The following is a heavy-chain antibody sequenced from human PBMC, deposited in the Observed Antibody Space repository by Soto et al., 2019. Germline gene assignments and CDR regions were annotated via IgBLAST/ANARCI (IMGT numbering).Heavy chain of an antibody. CDR3: GRASWNYYYYGMDI. V-gene: IGHV3-73*01. CDR1: GFTFSDST. J-gene: IGHJ6*02. CDR2: IRSKAQNYAT. Sequence: GGSLRLSCAASGFTFSDSTMHWVRQASGKGLEWVGRIRSKAQNYATAYAASVQGRFTISRDDSKNTAYLQMNSLKTEDTAVYYCGRASWNYYYYGMDIWGQGTTVTVSS. D-gene: IGHD1-1*01.